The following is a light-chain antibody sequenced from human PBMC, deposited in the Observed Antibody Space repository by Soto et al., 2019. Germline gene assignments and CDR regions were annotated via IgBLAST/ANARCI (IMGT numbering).Light chain of an antibody. V-gene: IGKV3-11*01. CDR1: QSVSSY. J-gene: IGKJ5*01. CDR3: QKRSNWPPIT. CDR2: DAS. Sequence: EIVMTQSPATLSVSPGERATLSCRASQSVSSYLAWYQQKPGQAPRLLIYDASNRATGIPVRFSGSGSGTDFTLTISSLEPEDFAVYYCQKRSNWPPITFGHGTRLEIK.